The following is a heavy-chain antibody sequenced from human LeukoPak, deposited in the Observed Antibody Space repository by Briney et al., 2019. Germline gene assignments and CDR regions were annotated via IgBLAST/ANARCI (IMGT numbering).Heavy chain of an antibody. V-gene: IGHV3-9*01. Sequence: GGSLRLSCAASGFTFDDYAMHWVRQAPGKGLEWVSGISWNSGSIGYADSVKGRFTISRDNAKNSLYLQMNSLRADDTGVYYCARGVGTYYSGSGSYFRDYWGQGTLVTVSS. CDR1: GFTFDDYA. J-gene: IGHJ4*02. CDR3: ARGVGTYYSGSGSYFRDY. D-gene: IGHD3-10*01. CDR2: ISWNSGSI.